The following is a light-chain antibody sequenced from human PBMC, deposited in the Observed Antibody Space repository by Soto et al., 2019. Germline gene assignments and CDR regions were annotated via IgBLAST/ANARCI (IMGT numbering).Light chain of an antibody. CDR2: AAS. CDR1: QSISNY. CDR3: QKYNCAPLT. J-gene: IGKJ3*01. V-gene: IGKV1-27*01. Sequence: DIQMTQSPSSLSASVGDRVTITCRASQSISNYLVSYQQKPGKVPKLLLHAASTVQSGVPSRCGGSGSGTDFTLTSSILHHEDVATYYCQKYNCAPLTFGPGTKVDIK.